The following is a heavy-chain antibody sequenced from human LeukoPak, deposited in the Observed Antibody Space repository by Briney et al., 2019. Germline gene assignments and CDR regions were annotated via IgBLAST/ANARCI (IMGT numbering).Heavy chain of an antibody. D-gene: IGHD5-12*01. CDR2: IWYDGSNK. CDR3: ARVSNSGYDWLAGWFDP. CDR1: GFTFSSYG. J-gene: IGHJ5*02. V-gene: IGHV3-33*01. Sequence: PGGSLRLSCAASGFTFSSYGMHWVRQAPGRGLEWVAVIWYDGSNKYYADSVKGRFTISRDNSKNTLYLQMNSLRAEDTAVYYCARVSNSGYDWLAGWFDPWGQGTLVTVSS.